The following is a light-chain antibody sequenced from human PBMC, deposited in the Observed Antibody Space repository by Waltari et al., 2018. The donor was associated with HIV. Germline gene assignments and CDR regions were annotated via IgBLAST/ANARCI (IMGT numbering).Light chain of an antibody. CDR1: TGAVTSGHY. Sequence: QTVVTQEPSLTVSPGGTVTLTCASNTGAVTSGHYPNWFQQKPGQAPRPLIYGATNRHTWTPARFSGSLLGGKAALTLSTVQREDEADYYCLLYFVTYRVLGGGTKLTVL. V-gene: IGLV7-43*01. CDR3: LLYFVTYRV. J-gene: IGLJ3*02. CDR2: GAT.